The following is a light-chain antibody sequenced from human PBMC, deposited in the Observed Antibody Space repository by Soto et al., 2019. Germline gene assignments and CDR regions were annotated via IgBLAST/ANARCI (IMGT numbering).Light chain of an antibody. V-gene: IGLV2-14*03. CDR3: YSYSRSSTYV. J-gene: IGLJ1*01. CDR2: DVT. Sequence: QSVLTQPASVSGSPGQSITIYCTGTSSDVGGFNYVSWYQQHPGKAPKLMIYDVTNRPSGVSYRFSGSKSGNTASLTISGLQAEDEADYYCYSYSRSSTYVFGTGIKLTVL. CDR1: SSDVGGFNY.